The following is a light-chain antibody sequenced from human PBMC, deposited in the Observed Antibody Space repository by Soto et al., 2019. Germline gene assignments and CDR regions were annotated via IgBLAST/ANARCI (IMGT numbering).Light chain of an antibody. Sequence: EIVLTQSPATLSSFPGDRVTLSCRASQSVSRRLAWYQQRPGQSPRLLIYRASTRATGIPARLSGSGSGTEFTLTISSLQSEDFAIYDCQQYTNWPYTFGGGTKVDIK. CDR1: QSVSRR. J-gene: IGKJ4*01. CDR2: RAS. CDR3: QQYTNWPYT. V-gene: IGKV3D-15*01.